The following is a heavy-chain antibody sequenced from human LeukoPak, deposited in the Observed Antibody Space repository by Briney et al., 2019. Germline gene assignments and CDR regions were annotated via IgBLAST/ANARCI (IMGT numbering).Heavy chain of an antibody. Sequence: PGGSLRLSCAASGFTFSSHWMHWVCQVPGKGLVWVSRITTDVTNTAYADSVRGRFTISRDNAKNTLYLQMNSLRAEDTAVYYCARDRGAGTPFDPWGQGTLVTVSS. J-gene: IGHJ5*02. CDR1: GFTFSSHW. CDR2: ITTDVTNT. D-gene: IGHD1-1*01. CDR3: ARDRGAGTPFDP. V-gene: IGHV3-74*01.